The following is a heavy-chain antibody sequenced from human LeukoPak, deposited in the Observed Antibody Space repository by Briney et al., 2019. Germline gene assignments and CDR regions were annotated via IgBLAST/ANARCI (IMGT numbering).Heavy chain of an antibody. CDR2: INWNGGST. CDR1: GFTFDDYG. Sequence: GGSLRLSCAASGFTFDDYGMSWVRQAPGKGLEWVSGINWNGGSTGYADSVKGRFTISRDNAKNSLYLQMNSLRAEDTALYYCARDAGYSSGRDGNWFDPWGQGTLVTVSS. V-gene: IGHV3-20*04. J-gene: IGHJ5*02. CDR3: ARDAGYSSGRDGNWFDP. D-gene: IGHD6-19*01.